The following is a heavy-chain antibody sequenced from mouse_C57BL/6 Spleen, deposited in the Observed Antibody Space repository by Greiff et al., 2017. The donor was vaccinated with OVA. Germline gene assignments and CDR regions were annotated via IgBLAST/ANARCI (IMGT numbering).Heavy chain of an antibody. V-gene: IGHV2-5*01. D-gene: IGHD2-4*01. CDR1: GFSLTSYG. Sequence: VKLMESGPGLVQPSQSLSITCTVSGFSLTSYGVHWVRQSPGTGLEGLGVIWRGGSTDYNAAFMSRLSITKANSKSQVIFKMNSLHADDTAIYYCAGYDYEGAWFAYWGRGTLVTVAA. J-gene: IGHJ3*01. CDR2: IWRGGST. CDR3: AGYDYEGAWFAY.